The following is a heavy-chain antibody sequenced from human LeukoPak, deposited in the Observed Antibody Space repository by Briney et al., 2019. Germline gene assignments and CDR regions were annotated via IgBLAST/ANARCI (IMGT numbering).Heavy chain of an antibody. J-gene: IGHJ4*02. D-gene: IGHD2-15*01. V-gene: IGHV3-30*02. Sequence: GGSLRLSCAASGFSFSNYWMHWVRQAPGKGLEWVAFIRYDGSNKYYADSVKGRFTISRDNSKNTLYLQMNSLRAEDTAVYYCAKEGYCSGGSCPYFDYWGQGTLVTVSS. CDR3: AKEGYCSGGSCPYFDY. CDR2: IRYDGSNK. CDR1: GFSFSNYW.